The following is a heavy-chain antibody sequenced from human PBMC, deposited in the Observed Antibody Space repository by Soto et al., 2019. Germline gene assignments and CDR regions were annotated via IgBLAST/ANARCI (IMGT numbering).Heavy chain of an antibody. V-gene: IGHV6-1*01. D-gene: IGHD4-4*01. CDR1: GDSVASNSAA. CDR2: TYYRAKWYN. J-gene: IGHJ2*01. CDR3: AIGLTTVTTMYFDL. Sequence: SHTIPVTGAISGDSVASNSAAWNWIRQPPSRGLEWLGRTYYRAKWYNDYAVYVKSRIIINPDTSKNQFYLQLNSVTPDEPAVYYFAIGLTTVTTMYFDLLCHGTPVSV.